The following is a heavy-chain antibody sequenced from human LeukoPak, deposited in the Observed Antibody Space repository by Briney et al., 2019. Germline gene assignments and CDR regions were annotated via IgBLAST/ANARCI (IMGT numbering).Heavy chain of an antibody. J-gene: IGHJ5*02. V-gene: IGHV1-69*13. D-gene: IGHD6-13*01. Sequence: ASVKVSCKASGGTFSSYTITWVRQAPGQGLEWMGGIIPIFGTANYAQKFQGRVTITADESTSTAYMGLSSVRSKDTAVYYCARDGAAADHNWFDPWGQGTLVTVSS. CDR2: IIPIFGTA. CDR3: ARDGAAADHNWFDP. CDR1: GGTFSSYT.